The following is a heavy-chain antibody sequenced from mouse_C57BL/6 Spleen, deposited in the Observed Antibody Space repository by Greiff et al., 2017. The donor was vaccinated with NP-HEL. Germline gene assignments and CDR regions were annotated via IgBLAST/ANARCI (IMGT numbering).Heavy chain of an antibody. V-gene: IGHV1-72*01. J-gene: IGHJ4*01. D-gene: IGHD1-1*01. CDR3: ARYYYGSSHAVGG. CDR1: GYTFTSYC. CDR2: IDPYSGGT. Sequence: QVQLQQSGPVLVKPGASVKLSCKASGYTFTSYCMHWVKQSPGRGLEWIGSIDPYSGGTKYNEKFKGKATLTVDKPSSTAYMQLNSLTSEDSAVYYCARYYYGSSHAVGGWGKGTSVT.